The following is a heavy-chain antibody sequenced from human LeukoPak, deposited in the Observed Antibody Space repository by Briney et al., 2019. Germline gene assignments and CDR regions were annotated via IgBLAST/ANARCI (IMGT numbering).Heavy chain of an antibody. V-gene: IGHV3-15*01. D-gene: IGHD4-23*01. J-gene: IGHJ4*02. CDR3: ARQPWWQQGTFDY. CDR1: GITFIYAW. CDR2: IKANPADGTT. Sequence: GGSLRLSCAASGITFIYAWMSWVRQAPGKGLEWVGRIKANPADGTTAYGAPVKGRFTISRDDSQSTLYLQMNSLRAEDTAVYYCARQPWWQQGTFDYWGQGTLVTVSS.